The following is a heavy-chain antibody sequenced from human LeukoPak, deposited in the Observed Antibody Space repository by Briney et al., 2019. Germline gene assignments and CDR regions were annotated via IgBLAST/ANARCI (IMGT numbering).Heavy chain of an antibody. Sequence: GGSLRLSCAASGFTFSIYAMSWVRQAPGEGLEWVSGLSGSGTTTYYADSVKGRFTISRDNSKNTLYLQMNSLRAEDTAVYYCAKDYSYGFDYWGQGTLVTVSS. CDR1: GFTFSIYA. V-gene: IGHV3-23*01. CDR3: AKDYSYGFDY. D-gene: IGHD5-18*01. J-gene: IGHJ4*02. CDR2: LSGSGTTT.